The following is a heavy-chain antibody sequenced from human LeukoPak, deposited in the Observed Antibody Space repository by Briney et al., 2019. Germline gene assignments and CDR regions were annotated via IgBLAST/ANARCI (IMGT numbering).Heavy chain of an antibody. CDR1: GFTFSSYA. Sequence: GGSLRLSCAASGFTFSSYAMSWVRQAPGKGLEWVSAISGSGGSTYYADSVKGRFTISRDNSKNTLYLQMNSLRAEVTAVYYCAKPPYCSSTSCTEFDYWGQGTLVTVSS. J-gene: IGHJ4*02. CDR2: ISGSGGST. V-gene: IGHV3-23*01. CDR3: AKPPYCSSTSCTEFDY. D-gene: IGHD2-2*01.